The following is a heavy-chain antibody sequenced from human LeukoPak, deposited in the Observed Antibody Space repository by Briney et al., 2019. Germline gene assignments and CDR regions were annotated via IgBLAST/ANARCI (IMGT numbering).Heavy chain of an antibody. V-gene: IGHV3-74*01. CDR3: ARVIRGYSSGWYSYYYVDV. Sequence: GGSLRLSCAASGFTFSSYWMHWVRQAPGKGLVWVSRINSDGSSTSYADSVKGRFTISRDSAKNTLYLQMNSLRAEDTAVYYCARVIRGYSSGWYSYYYVDVWGKGTTVTVSS. CDR2: INSDGSST. CDR1: GFTFSSYW. J-gene: IGHJ6*03. D-gene: IGHD6-19*01.